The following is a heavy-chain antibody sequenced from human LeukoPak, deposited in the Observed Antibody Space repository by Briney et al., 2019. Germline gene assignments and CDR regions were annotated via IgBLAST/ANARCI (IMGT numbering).Heavy chain of an antibody. D-gene: IGHD3-10*01. CDR2: IYYSGTT. Sequence: SETLSLTCTVSGGSISPLYWSWIRQPPGKGLEFIGYIYYSGTTNYNPSLKSRVTLSVDPSKNQFSLKLSSVTAADTAVYYCARGGVAAQYYFDSWGQGTLVTVSS. CDR3: ARGGVAAQYYFDS. CDR1: GGSISPLY. J-gene: IGHJ4*02. V-gene: IGHV4-59*11.